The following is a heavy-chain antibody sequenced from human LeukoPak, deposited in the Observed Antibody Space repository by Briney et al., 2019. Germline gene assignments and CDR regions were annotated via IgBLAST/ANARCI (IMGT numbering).Heavy chain of an antibody. CDR1: GFTFSSYA. CDR3: ARSKDDGYCSGGSCYSSDY. Sequence: GGSLRLSCAASGFTFSSYAMHWVRQAPGKGLEYVSAISSNGGSTYYAKSVKGRFTISRDNSKNTLYLQMGSLRAEDMAVYYCARSKDDGYCSGGSCYSSDYWGQGTLVTVSS. J-gene: IGHJ4*02. D-gene: IGHD2-15*01. V-gene: IGHV3-64*01. CDR2: ISSNGGST.